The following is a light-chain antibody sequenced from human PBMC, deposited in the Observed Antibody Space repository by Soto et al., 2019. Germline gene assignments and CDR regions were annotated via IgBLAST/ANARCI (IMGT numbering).Light chain of an antibody. CDR1: SSDVGGYNY. CDR2: EVT. CDR3: SSNTNRGTWG. Sequence: QSALTQPASVSGSPGQSITISCTGTSSDVGGYNYVSWYQQHPGQVPKLTIYEVTNRPSGVSSRFSGSKSGNTASLTISGLQAEDQAEYYRSSNTNRGTWGFRGRTKLTVL. V-gene: IGLV2-14*01. J-gene: IGLJ2*01.